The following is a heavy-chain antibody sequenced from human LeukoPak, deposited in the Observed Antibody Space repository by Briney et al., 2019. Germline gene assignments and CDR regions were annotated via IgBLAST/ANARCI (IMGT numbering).Heavy chain of an antibody. CDR1: GGSISSSSYY. V-gene: IGHV4-39*07. D-gene: IGHD6-6*01. Sequence: SETLSLTCTVSGGSISSSSYYWGWIRQPPGKGLEWIGSIYYSGSTCYNPSLKSRVTISVDTSKNQFSLKLSSVTAADTAVYYCARERRSIAARPYYYYMDVWGKGTTVTVSS. CDR3: ARERRSIAARPYYYYMDV. CDR2: IYYSGST. J-gene: IGHJ6*03.